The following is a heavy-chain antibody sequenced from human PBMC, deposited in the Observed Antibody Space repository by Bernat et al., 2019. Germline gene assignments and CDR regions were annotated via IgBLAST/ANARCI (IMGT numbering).Heavy chain of an antibody. CDR1: GGSFSGYY. V-gene: IGHV4-34*01. Sequence: QVQLQQWGAGLLKPSETLSLTCAVYGGSFSGYYWSWIRQPPGKGLEWIGEINHSGSTNYNPSLKSRVTISVDTSKNQFSLKLSSVTAADTAVYYCAFAPEHYYDYVWGSYRYTREDYWGQGTLFTVSS. CDR2: INHSGST. J-gene: IGHJ4*02. CDR3: AFAPEHYYDYVWGSYRYTREDY. D-gene: IGHD3-16*02.